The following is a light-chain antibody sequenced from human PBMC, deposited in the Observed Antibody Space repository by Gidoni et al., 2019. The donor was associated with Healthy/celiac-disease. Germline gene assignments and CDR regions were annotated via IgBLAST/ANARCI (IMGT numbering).Light chain of an antibody. J-gene: IGKJ5*01. Sequence: DIQMTQSPSSLSASVGDRVPITCRASQSISSYLNWYQQKPGKAPKLLIYAASSLQSGVPSRFSGSGSGTDFTLTISSLQPEDFATYYCQQSYSTPSITFXXXTRLEIK. CDR1: QSISSY. CDR3: QQSYSTPSIT. CDR2: AAS. V-gene: IGKV1-39*01.